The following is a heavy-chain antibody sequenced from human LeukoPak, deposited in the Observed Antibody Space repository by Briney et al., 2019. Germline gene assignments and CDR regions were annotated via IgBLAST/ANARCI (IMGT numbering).Heavy chain of an antibody. CDR3: ARDRNWRHVDY. CDR2: IYLDGTT. CDR1: GLTLTSNY. Sequence: GSLRLSCIGTGLTLTSNYMSWVRQAPGKGLEWVSNIYLDGTTQYADSVKGGFIISRDNSKNTLYLQMNSLRDEDTVGYYCARDRNWRHVDYWGQGTLVTVYS. J-gene: IGHJ4*02. D-gene: IGHD1-14*01. V-gene: IGHV3-66*01.